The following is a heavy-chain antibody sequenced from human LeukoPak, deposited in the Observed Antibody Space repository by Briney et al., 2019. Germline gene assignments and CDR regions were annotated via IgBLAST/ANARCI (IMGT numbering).Heavy chain of an antibody. Sequence: SETLSLTCSVSGGSISSDSSSSYFWAWIRQPPGRGMEWIGSIYYTGSTYYNPSLKSRVTMFVDTSNNQFSLKLSSLTAADTAVYYCARRGGDNYFDYWGQGTLVTVSS. CDR2: IYYTGST. D-gene: IGHD2-21*02. CDR1: GGSISSDSSSSYF. CDR3: ARRGGDNYFDY. J-gene: IGHJ4*02. V-gene: IGHV4-39*01.